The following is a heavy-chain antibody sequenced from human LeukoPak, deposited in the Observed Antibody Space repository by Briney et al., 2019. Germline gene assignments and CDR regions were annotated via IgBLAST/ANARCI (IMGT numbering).Heavy chain of an antibody. Sequence: ASVKVSCKASGYTFTSYGISWVRQAPGQGLEWMGWINPNSGGTNYAQKFQGRVTMTRDTSISTAYMELSRLRSDDTAVYYCARAGDILTGYYSPFDYWGQGTLVTVSS. V-gene: IGHV1-2*02. D-gene: IGHD3-9*01. CDR2: INPNSGGT. CDR1: GYTFTSYG. J-gene: IGHJ4*02. CDR3: ARAGDILTGYYSPFDY.